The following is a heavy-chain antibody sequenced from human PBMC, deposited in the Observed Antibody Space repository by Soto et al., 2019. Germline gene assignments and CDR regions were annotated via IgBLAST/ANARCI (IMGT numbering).Heavy chain of an antibody. V-gene: IGHV5-51*01. CDR1: GYSFNSYW. Sequence: GESLKISCRGSGYSFNSYWIGWVRQMPGKGLEWMGIIFPSGSDTRYSPSFRGQVTISADRSINTAYLQWDSLKASDSAIYYCARRVGSSWRYFDSWGQGTLVTVSS. CDR3: ARRVGSSWRYFDS. D-gene: IGHD6-13*01. J-gene: IGHJ4*02. CDR2: IFPSGSDT.